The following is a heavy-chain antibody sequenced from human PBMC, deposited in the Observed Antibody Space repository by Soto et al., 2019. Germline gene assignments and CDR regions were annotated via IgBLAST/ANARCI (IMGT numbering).Heavy chain of an antibody. CDR1: GFTFSSYP. CDR3: AQEFVEWLLGGYFDY. CDR2: ISGSGGTT. V-gene: IGHV3-23*01. Sequence: EVQLLESGGGLIQPGGSLTLSCVASGFTFSSYPMSWVRQAPGKGLEWVSSISGSGGTTYHADSVKGRFTVSRDNSKNTLFLQMNSLRAEDTAVYYCAQEFVEWLLGGYFDYWGQGTLVTVSS. J-gene: IGHJ4*02. D-gene: IGHD3-3*01.